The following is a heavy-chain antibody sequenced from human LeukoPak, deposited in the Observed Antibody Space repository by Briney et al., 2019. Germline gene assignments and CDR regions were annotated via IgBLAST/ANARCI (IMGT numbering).Heavy chain of an antibody. D-gene: IGHD4-17*01. CDR1: GFTFSSYA. CDR3: ARDDYGDYKAFDI. J-gene: IGHJ3*02. Sequence: GRSLRLSCAASGFTFSSYAMHWVRQAPGKGLEWVAVISYDGSNKFYADSVKGRFTISRDNSKNTLYLQMNSLRAEDTAVYYCARDDYGDYKAFDIWGQGTMVTVSS. CDR2: ISYDGSNK. V-gene: IGHV3-30-3*01.